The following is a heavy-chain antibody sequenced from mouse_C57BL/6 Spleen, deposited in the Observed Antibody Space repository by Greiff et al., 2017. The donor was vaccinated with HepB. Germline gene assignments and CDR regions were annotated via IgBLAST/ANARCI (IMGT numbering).Heavy chain of an antibody. Sequence: EVQLQESGPGLVKPSQSLSLTCSVTGYSITSGYYWNWIRQFPGNKLEWMGYISYDGSNNYNPSLKNRISITRDTSKNQFFLKLNSVTTEDTATYYCARATTVVDVWGTGTTVTVSS. D-gene: IGHD1-1*01. J-gene: IGHJ1*03. V-gene: IGHV3-6*01. CDR1: GYSITSGYY. CDR3: ARATTVVDV. CDR2: ISYDGSN.